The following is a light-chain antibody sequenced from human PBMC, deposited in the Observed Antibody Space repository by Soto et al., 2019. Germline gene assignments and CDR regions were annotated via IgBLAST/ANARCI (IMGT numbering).Light chain of an antibody. J-gene: IGKJ4*01. CDR3: QQYYSSPLS. CDR2: WAS. CDR1: QSLLHSSNNKNF. V-gene: IGKV4-1*01. Sequence: DIVMTQSPDSLAVSLGERATLNCKSSQSLLHSSNNKNFLTWYQQKPGQPPKLLMYWASTRESGVPDRFSGSGSGTEFTLTISSHQAEEVAVYYCQQYYSSPLSFGGGTKVEIK.